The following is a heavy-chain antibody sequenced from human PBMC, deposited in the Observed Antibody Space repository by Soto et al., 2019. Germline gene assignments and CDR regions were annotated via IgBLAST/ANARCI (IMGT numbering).Heavy chain of an antibody. CDR3: AKEWGRPLDY. Sequence: EVQLLQSGGGSVQPGGSLRLSCAASGFTFSSYAISWVRQAPGKGLEWVSAISKSGGNTYYADSVMGRFTITRDNSKNTQLQQRNRLRAEETAISYCAKEWGRPLDYWGQGTLVTVSS. CDR1: GFTFSSYA. D-gene: IGHD7-27*01. CDR2: ISKSGGNT. V-gene: IGHV3-23*01. J-gene: IGHJ4*02.